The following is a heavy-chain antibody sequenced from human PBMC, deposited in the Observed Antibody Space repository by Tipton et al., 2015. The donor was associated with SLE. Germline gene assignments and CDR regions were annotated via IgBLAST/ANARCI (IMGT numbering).Heavy chain of an antibody. Sequence: LRLSCTVSGGSISSYYWSWIRQPAGKGLEWIGRIYTSGSTNYNPSLKSRVTMSVDTSKNQFSLKLSSVTAADTAVYYCARVDYYDSSGYYYDYWGQGTLVTVSS. D-gene: IGHD3-22*01. J-gene: IGHJ4*02. V-gene: IGHV4-4*07. CDR1: GGSISSYY. CDR3: ARVDYYDSSGYYYDY. CDR2: IYTSGST.